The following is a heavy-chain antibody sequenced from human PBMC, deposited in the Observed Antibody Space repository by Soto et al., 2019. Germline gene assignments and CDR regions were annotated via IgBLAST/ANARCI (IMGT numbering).Heavy chain of an antibody. J-gene: IGHJ6*02. V-gene: IGHV3-23*01. CDR2: ISGSGGTT. CDR3: AKDSWAIFGVPAGEYYAMDV. Sequence: GGSLRLSCVASGFTFENYAMSWVRQAPGKGLEWVSAISGSGGTTYYSDSVKGRFTISRDNSKNTVYLQMNDLRVEDAAEYFCAKDSWAIFGVPAGEYYAMDVWGQGATVTVSS. CDR1: GFTFENYA. D-gene: IGHD3-3*01.